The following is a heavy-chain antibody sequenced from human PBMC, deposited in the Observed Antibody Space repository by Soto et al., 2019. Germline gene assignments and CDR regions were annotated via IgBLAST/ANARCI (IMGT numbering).Heavy chain of an antibody. CDR2: IYHSGST. CDR3: ARADRDWYGEGHWFDP. J-gene: IGHJ5*02. D-gene: IGHD3-10*01. Sequence: TSETLSLTCAVSGYSISSGYYWGWIRQPPGKGLEWIGSIYHSGSTYYNPSLKSRVTISVDTSKNQFSLKLSSVTAADTAVYYCARADRDWYGEGHWFDPWGQGALVTVSS. CDR1: GYSISSGYY. V-gene: IGHV4-38-2*01.